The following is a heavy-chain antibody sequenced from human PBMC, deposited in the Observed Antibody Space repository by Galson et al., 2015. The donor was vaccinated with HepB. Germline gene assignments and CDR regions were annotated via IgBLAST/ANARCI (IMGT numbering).Heavy chain of an antibody. V-gene: IGHV5-10-1*01. D-gene: IGHD1-14*01. CDR1: GYTSISYG. CDR3: AAGRPLDYYGLDV. Sequence: KVSCKASGYTSISYGITWVRQLPGEGLEWMGRIDPTDSYTHYGASFEGHVTISVDKSIRTAYLQWNTLKASDTAMYYCAAGRPLDYYGLDVWGQGTTVTVSS. CDR2: IDPTDSYT. J-gene: IGHJ6*01.